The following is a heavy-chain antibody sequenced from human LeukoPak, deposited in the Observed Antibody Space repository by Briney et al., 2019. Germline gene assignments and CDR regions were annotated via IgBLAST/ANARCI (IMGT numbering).Heavy chain of an antibody. V-gene: IGHV3-11*01. D-gene: IGHD6-19*01. Sequence: PGGSLRLSCAASGFTFSDYYMSWIRQAPEKGLEWVSYISSSGSTIYYADSVKGRFTISRDNAKNSLYLQMNSLRAEDTAVYYCARVAYSSGWVPLYYMDVWGKGTTVTISS. CDR3: ARVAYSSGWVPLYYMDV. J-gene: IGHJ6*03. CDR1: GFTFSDYY. CDR2: ISSSGSTI.